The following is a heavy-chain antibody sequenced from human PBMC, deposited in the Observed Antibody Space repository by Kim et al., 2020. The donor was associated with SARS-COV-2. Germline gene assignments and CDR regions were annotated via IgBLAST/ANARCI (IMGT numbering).Heavy chain of an antibody. CDR1: GYTLTELS. J-gene: IGHJ3*02. Sequence: ASVKVSCKVSGYTLTELSMHWVRQAPGKGLEWMGGFDPEDGETIYAQKFQGRVTMTEDTSTDTAYMELSSLRSEDTAVYYCATEGDILTGYPFGFAFDIWGQGTMVTVSS. CDR2: FDPEDGET. CDR3: ATEGDILTGYPFGFAFDI. V-gene: IGHV1-24*01. D-gene: IGHD3-9*01.